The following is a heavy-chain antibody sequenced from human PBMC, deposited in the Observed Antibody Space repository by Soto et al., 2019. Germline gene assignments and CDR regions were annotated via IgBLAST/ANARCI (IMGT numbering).Heavy chain of an antibody. Sequence: KPSETLSLTCTVSGVSISSSSYYWGWIRQPPGKGLEWIGSIYYSGTTYYNPSLKSRVTMSVDTSKNQFSLKVTSVTAADTAVYYCASPVAYGDYGRFDPWGQGTLVTVSS. CDR1: GVSISSSSYY. CDR2: IYYSGTT. CDR3: ASPVAYGDYGRFDP. D-gene: IGHD4-17*01. V-gene: IGHV4-39*01. J-gene: IGHJ5*02.